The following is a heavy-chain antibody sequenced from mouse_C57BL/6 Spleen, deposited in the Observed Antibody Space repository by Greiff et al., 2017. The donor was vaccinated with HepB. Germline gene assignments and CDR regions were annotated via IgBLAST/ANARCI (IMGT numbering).Heavy chain of an antibody. J-gene: IGHJ2*01. V-gene: IGHV1-15*01. D-gene: IGHD1-1*01. CDR1: GYTFTDYE. CDR2: IDPETGGT. CDR3: TRSGSRDFDY. Sequence: QVQLKESGAELVRPGASVTLSCKASGYTFTDYEMHWVKQTPVHGLEWIGAIDPETGGTAYNQKFKGKAILTADKSSSTAYMELRRLTSEDSAVYYCTRSGSRDFDYWGQGTTLTVSS.